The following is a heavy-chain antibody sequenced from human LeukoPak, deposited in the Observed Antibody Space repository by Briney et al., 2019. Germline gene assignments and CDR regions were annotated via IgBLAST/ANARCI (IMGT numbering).Heavy chain of an antibody. D-gene: IGHD5-12*01. CDR1: GFRFSNFA. V-gene: IGHV3-23*01. CDR2: IIGSSGDT. J-gene: IGHJ4*02. Sequence: GSLRLSSAASGFRFSNFAMSWVRQAPGKGLEWVSLIIGSSGDTLYADSVKGRFTISRDISKNRLYLQMNSLRAEDTALYYCAKGAYDYIEMGYFDDWGQGTLVTVSS. CDR3: AKGAYDYIEMGYFDD.